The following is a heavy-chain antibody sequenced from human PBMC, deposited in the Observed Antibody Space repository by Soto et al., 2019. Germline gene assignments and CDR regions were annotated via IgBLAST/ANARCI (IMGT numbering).Heavy chain of an antibody. J-gene: IGHJ4*02. CDR1: GYSISSGYY. D-gene: IGHD7-27*01. V-gene: IGHV4-38-2*02. CDR3: ARDSWGGFDY. Sequence: SETLSLTCAVSGYSISSGYYWGWIRQPPGKGLEWIGSIYHTEITYDNPSLKSRVTMSVDTSKNHFSLNLKSVTAADTAVYYCARDSWGGFDYWGQGTRVTVSS. CDR2: IYHTEIT.